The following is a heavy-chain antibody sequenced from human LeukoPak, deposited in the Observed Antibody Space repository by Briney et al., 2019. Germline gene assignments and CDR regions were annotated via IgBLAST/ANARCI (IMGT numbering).Heavy chain of an antibody. V-gene: IGHV1-2*02. D-gene: IGHD4-17*01. CDR3: ARVLKGGDYGVNWFDP. Sequence: ASVKVSCKASGYTFTGNFIHWVRQAPGQGLECMGWINPQSGATAYAQKFQGRVTMTRDTSISTAYMELSRLRSDDTAVYYCARVLKGGDYGVNWFDPWGQGTLVTASA. CDR2: INPQSGAT. CDR1: GYTFTGNF. J-gene: IGHJ5*02.